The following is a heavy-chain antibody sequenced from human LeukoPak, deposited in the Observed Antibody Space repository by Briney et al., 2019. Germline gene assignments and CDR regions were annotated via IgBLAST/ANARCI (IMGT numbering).Heavy chain of an antibody. J-gene: IGHJ4*02. CDR1: GFTFSSYA. CDR2: ISNSGGRT. Sequence: GGSLRLSCAASGFTFSSYAMSWVRQAPGKGLEWVSSISNSGGRTFYTDSVKGRFTISRDNSKITLYLQMNSLRAEDTAVYYCAKTVVTPGGGYWGQGTLVTVSS. CDR3: AKTVVTPGGGY. V-gene: IGHV3-23*01. D-gene: IGHD4-23*01.